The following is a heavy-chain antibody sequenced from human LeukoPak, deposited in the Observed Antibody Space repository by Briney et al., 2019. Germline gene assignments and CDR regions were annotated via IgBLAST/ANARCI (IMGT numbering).Heavy chain of an antibody. J-gene: IGHJ4*02. V-gene: IGHV3-23*01. CDR1: GFTFSNYA. Sequence: GGSLRLSCAASGFTFSNYAMSWVRQAPGKGLEWVSAISGSGGSTYYADSVKGRFTISRDNSKNTLYLQMNRLRAEDTAVYYCAKDGVRRVVTYYFDYWGQGTLVTVSS. D-gene: IGHD3-3*01. CDR3: AKDGVRRVVTYYFDY. CDR2: ISGSGGST.